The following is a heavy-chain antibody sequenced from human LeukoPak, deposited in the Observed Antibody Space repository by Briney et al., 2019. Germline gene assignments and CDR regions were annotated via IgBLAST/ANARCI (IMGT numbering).Heavy chain of an antibody. V-gene: IGHV4-39*07. CDR3: ARVIGGEQLEFDP. CDR2: VYYTGST. CDR1: GGSVSSSSYY. J-gene: IGHJ5*02. Sequence: PSETLSLTCTVSGGSVSSSSYYWGWIRQPPGTGLEWIGSVYYTGSTYYNPSLRSRVTISVDTSKNQFSLKLSSVTAADTAVYYCARVIGGEQLEFDPWGQGTLVTVSS. D-gene: IGHD1-1*01.